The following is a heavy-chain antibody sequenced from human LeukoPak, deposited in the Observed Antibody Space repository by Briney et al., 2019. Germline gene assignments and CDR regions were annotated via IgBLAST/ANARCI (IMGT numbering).Heavy chain of an antibody. J-gene: IGHJ6*03. Sequence: SETLSLTCTVSGGSFSIYYWGWIRQPPGKGLEWIGSVYYSGSTYYNPSLKSRVTISVDTSKNQFSLKLSSVTAADTAVYYCASANYYYYYYMDVWGKGTTVTVSS. CDR3: ASANYYYYYYMDV. CDR1: GGSFSIYY. V-gene: IGHV4-39*07. CDR2: VYYSGST.